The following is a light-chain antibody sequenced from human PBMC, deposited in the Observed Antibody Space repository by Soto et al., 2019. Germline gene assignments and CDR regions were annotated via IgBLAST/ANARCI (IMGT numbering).Light chain of an antibody. Sequence: QSALTQPASVSGSPGQSITISCTGTSSDVGGYNYVSWYQQHPGKAPKLMIYDVSNRPSGVSNRFSGSKYGNTASLTISGLQAEDEADYYCSSYTSSSTPLWVFGGGTKLTVL. V-gene: IGLV2-14*01. CDR1: SSDVGGYNY. J-gene: IGLJ3*02. CDR3: SSYTSSSTPLWV. CDR2: DVS.